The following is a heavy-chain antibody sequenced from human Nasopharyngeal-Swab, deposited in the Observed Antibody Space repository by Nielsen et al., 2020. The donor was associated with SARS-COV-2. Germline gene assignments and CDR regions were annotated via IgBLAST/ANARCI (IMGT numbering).Heavy chain of an antibody. D-gene: IGHD3-10*01. CDR1: GFTFGDFA. CDR2: INVNSGEI. Sequence: GGSLSLSCAASGFTFGDFAMHWVRQAPGKGLEWVSSINVNSGEIGYADSVKGRFTISRDNAKNSVYLQMNSLRTEDTALYYCAKGGGSYYNGFDSWGQGTRVSVSS. CDR3: AKGGGSYYNGFDS. V-gene: IGHV3-9*01. J-gene: IGHJ4*02.